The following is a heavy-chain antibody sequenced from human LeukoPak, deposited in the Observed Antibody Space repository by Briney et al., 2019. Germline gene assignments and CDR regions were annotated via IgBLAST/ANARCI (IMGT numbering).Heavy chain of an antibody. V-gene: IGHV4-59*01. CDR2: IYDRGST. Sequence: PSETLSLTCTVSGGSISSFYWSWIRQPPGKGLEWIGNIYDRGSTKYNPSLKSRVTISVDTSKNQFSLRLSSVTAADTAVYYCARGRTFNTGGQGTLVTVSS. CDR1: GGSISSFY. D-gene: IGHD2-8*02. J-gene: IGHJ1*01. CDR3: ARGRTFNT.